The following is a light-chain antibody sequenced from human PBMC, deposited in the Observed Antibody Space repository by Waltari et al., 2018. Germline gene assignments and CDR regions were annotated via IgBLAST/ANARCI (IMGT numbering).Light chain of an antibody. V-gene: IGKV3-20*01. CDR1: QSGSGNY. CDR3: QQYGTIPRT. J-gene: IGKJ1*01. Sequence: EIVLTQSPGTLSLSPGERATLSCRASQSGSGNYLAWYQQKPGQAPRLLIYGASSRATGIPDRFSGSGSGTDFTLTISRLEPEDFAVYYCQQYGTIPRTFGQGTKVEIK. CDR2: GAS.